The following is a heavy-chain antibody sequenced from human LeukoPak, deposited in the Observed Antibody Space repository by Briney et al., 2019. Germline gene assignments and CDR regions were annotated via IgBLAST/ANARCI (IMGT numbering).Heavy chain of an antibody. D-gene: IGHD5-18*01. CDR2: ISGSGDNT. Sequence: PGGSLRLSCGASGFTFNNYGMNWVRQAPGKGLEWVSAISGSGDNTYYADSVKGRFTISRDNSKNTLYLQMNSLRAEDTAVYYCARDLSGVTGYTYGRGIDYWGQGTLVTVSS. CDR1: GFTFNNYG. V-gene: IGHV3-23*01. CDR3: ARDLSGVTGYTYGRGIDY. J-gene: IGHJ4*02.